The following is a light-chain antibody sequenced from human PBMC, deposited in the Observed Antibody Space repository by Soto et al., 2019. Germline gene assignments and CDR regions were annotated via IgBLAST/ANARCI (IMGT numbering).Light chain of an antibody. CDR3: QQYGSSPLT. Sequence: EIVLTQSPGTLSLSPGERATLSCRASQSVSSSYLAWYQQKPDQAPRLLIYGASSRATGIPYRFSGSGSGTDFTLTISRLEPEDFAVYYCQQYGSSPLTFGGGTKVEIK. V-gene: IGKV3-20*01. J-gene: IGKJ4*01. CDR1: QSVSSSY. CDR2: GAS.